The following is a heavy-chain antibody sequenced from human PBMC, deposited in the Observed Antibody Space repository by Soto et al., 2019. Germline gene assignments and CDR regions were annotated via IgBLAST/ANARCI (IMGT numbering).Heavy chain of an antibody. J-gene: IGHJ6*03. CDR1: GYTFTSYD. Sequence: GASVKVSCKASGYTFTSYDINWVRQATGQGLEWMGWMNPNSGNTGYAQKFQGRVTMTRNTSISTAYMELSSLRSEDTAVYYCARARTGSLWFGELLKRYYYYYYMDVWGKGTTVTVSS. D-gene: IGHD3-10*01. V-gene: IGHV1-8*01. CDR3: ARARTGSLWFGELLKRYYYYYYMDV. CDR2: MNPNSGNT.